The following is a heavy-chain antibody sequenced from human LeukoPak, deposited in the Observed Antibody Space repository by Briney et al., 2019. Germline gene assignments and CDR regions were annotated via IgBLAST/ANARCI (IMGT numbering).Heavy chain of an antibody. CDR3: ARRIRRSGRYPEWFDP. J-gene: IGHJ5*02. Sequence: SETLSLTCTVSGGSISGSSYYWGWIRQPPGKGLEWIGSIYYSGYTYYNPSLKSRVTISVDPSKNQFSLKLSPVTAADTAVYYCARRIRRSGRYPEWFDPWGQGTLVTVSS. V-gene: IGHV4-39*01. CDR1: GGSISGSSYY. D-gene: IGHD1-26*01. CDR2: IYYSGYT.